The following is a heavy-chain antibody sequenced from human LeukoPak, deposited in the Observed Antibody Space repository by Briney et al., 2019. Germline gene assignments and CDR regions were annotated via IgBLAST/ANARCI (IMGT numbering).Heavy chain of an antibody. CDR3: ARRAGYYDSSGYYYITANFDY. D-gene: IGHD3-22*01. V-gene: IGHV1-46*01. Sequence: GASVKVSCKASGYTFTSYYMHWVRQAPGQGLEWMGVINPSGGSTSYAQKFQGRVTMTRDMSTSTVYMELRSLRSDDTAVYYCARRAGYYDSSGYYYITANFDYWGQGTLVTVSS. CDR1: GYTFTSYY. CDR2: INPSGGST. J-gene: IGHJ4*02.